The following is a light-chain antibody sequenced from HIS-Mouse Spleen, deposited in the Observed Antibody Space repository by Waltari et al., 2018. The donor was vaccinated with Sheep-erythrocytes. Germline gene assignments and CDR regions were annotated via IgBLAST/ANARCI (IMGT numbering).Light chain of an antibody. CDR1: RSYVGGYNY. J-gene: IGLJ1*01. CDR2: DVS. CDR3: CSYAGSYNHV. V-gene: IGLV2-11*01. Sequence: QSALTPPRSVSGSPGPSVTIPCTGTRSYVGGYNYVSWYQQHPGKAPKLMIYDVSKRPSGVPDRFSGSKSGNTASLTISGLQAEDEADYYCCSYAGSYNHVFATGTKVTVL.